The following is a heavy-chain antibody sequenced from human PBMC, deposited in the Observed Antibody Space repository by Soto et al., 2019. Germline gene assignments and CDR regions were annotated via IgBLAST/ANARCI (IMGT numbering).Heavy chain of an antibody. CDR3: ARGPYYYDSSGYYYPVNWFDP. CDR2: IIPIFGTA. D-gene: IGHD3-22*01. J-gene: IGHJ5*02. CDR1: GGTFSSYA. V-gene: IGHV1-69*01. Sequence: QVQLVQSGAEVKKPGSSVKVSCKASGGTFSSYAISWVRQAPGQGLEWMGGIIPIFGTANYAQKFQGRVTITADESTSTAYMELSSLRSEDTAVYYCARGPYYYDSSGYYYPVNWFDPWGQGTLVTVSS.